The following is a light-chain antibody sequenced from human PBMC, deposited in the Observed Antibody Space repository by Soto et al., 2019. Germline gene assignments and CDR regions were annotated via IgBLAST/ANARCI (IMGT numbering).Light chain of an antibody. CDR2: DAS. Sequence: ETVLTQSPATLSLSPGERATLSCSATLSVDTKLVWYQQRPGQAPRLLIYDASNRATCIPARFSGSGSGTDFTLTISSLEPEDSAVYYCQQRSNWPPLIFGGGTKVEIK. J-gene: IGKJ4*01. CDR3: QQRSNWPPLI. CDR1: LSVDTK. V-gene: IGKV3-11*01.